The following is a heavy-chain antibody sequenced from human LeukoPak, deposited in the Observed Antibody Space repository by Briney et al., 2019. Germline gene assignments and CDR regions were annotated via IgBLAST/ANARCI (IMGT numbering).Heavy chain of an antibody. CDR3: ARGGYCSSTSCYYYNWFDP. J-gene: IGHJ5*02. Sequence: ASVKVSCKASGYTFTSYDINWVRQATGQGLEWMGWMNPNSGNTGYAQKFQGRVTMTRDTSTSTVYMELSSLRSEDTAVYYCARGGYCSSTSCYYYNWFDPWGQGTLVTASS. V-gene: IGHV1-8*01. D-gene: IGHD2-2*01. CDR1: GYTFTSYD. CDR2: MNPNSGNT.